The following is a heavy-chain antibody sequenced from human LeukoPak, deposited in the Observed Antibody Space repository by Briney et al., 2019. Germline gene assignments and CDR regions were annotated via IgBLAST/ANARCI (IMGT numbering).Heavy chain of an antibody. D-gene: IGHD3-16*01. CDR2: ISSNSSYI. J-gene: IGHJ4*02. Sequence: GGSLRLSCAASGFTFSRYGMNWVRQAPGKGLEWVSSISSNSSYIYYADSVKGRITISRDNAKNSLYLQMNSLRAEDTAVYFCARTGYGYNYFDYWGQGTLVTVSS. CDR1: GFTFSRYG. V-gene: IGHV3-21*01. CDR3: ARTGYGYNYFDY.